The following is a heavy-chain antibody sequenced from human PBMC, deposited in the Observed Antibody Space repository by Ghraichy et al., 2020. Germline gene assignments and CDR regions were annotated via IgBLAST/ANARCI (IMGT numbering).Heavy chain of an antibody. Sequence: GGSLRLSCAASGFTFSSYAMSWVRQAPGKGLEWVSAISGSGGSTYYADSVKGRFTISRDNSKNTLYLQMNSLRAEDTAVYYCAKDLRRDGYNRRVFDYWGQGTLVTVSS. J-gene: IGHJ4*02. CDR2: ISGSGGST. V-gene: IGHV3-23*01. CDR3: AKDLRRDGYNRRVFDY. D-gene: IGHD5-24*01. CDR1: GFTFSSYA.